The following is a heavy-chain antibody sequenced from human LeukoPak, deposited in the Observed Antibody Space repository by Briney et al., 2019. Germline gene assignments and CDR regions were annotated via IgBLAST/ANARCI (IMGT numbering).Heavy chain of an antibody. CDR3: ARGRGLGYCSSTSCYTDYYYYMDV. J-gene: IGHJ6*03. D-gene: IGHD2-2*02. CDR1: GGTFSSYA. CDR2: IIPILGIA. V-gene: IGHV1-69*04. Sequence: SVRVSCKASGGTFSSYAISWVRQAPGQGLEWMGRIIPILGIANYAQKFQGRVTITTDESTSTAYMELSSLRSEDTAVYYCARGRGLGYCSSTSCYTDYYYYMDVWGKGTTVTVSS.